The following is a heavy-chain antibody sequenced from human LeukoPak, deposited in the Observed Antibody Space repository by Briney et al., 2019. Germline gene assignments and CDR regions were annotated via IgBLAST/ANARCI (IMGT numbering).Heavy chain of an antibody. CDR1: GGSISSYY. CDR2: IYYSGST. D-gene: IGHD2-15*01. V-gene: IGHV4-39*01. Sequence: PSETLSLTCTVSGGSISSYYWGWIRQPPGKGLEWIGSIYYSGSTYYNPSLKSRVTISVDTSKNQFSLKLSSVTAADTAVYYCARRAYCSGGSCYHNFDYWGQGTLVTVSS. J-gene: IGHJ4*02. CDR3: ARRAYCSGGSCYHNFDY.